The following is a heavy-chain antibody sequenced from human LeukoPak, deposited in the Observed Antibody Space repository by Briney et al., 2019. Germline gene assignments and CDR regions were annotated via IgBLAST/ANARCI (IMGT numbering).Heavy chain of an antibody. CDR2: INPSGGST. Sequence: ASVKVSCKASGYTFTSNYMQWVRQAPGQGLEWMGIINPSGGSTIYAQKFQGRVTMTRDTSTSTVYMELSSLRSEDTAVYYCATGLGDSSGYPRDAFDIWGQGTMVTVSS. V-gene: IGHV1-46*01. J-gene: IGHJ3*02. D-gene: IGHD3-22*01. CDR1: GYTFTSNY. CDR3: ATGLGDSSGYPRDAFDI.